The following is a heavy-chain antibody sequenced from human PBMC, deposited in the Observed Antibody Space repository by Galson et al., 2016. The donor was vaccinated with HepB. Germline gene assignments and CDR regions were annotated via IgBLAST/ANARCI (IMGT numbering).Heavy chain of an antibody. Sequence: GKGLEWVATFSGSDGSTFYGDSVKGRFIISRDSSKTTLFLQMNSLRVEDTAVYYCARDTGGGGYNPQFWGQGTLVTVSS. CDR2: FSGSDGST. J-gene: IGHJ4*02. V-gene: IGHV3-23*01. D-gene: IGHD5-24*01. CDR3: ARDTGGGGYNPQF.